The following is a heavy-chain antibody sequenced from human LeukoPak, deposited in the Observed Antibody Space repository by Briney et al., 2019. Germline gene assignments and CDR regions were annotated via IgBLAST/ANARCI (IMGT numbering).Heavy chain of an antibody. CDR1: SDSISSYY. D-gene: IGHD5-12*01. Sequence: SETLSLTCTVSSDSISSYYWSWIRQPPGKGLEWIGYIYYSGSTNYNPSLKSRVTISVDTSKNQFSLKLSSVTAADTAVYYCAREVADIVATIPYNWFDPWGQGTLVTVSS. CDR2: IYYSGST. J-gene: IGHJ5*02. V-gene: IGHV4-59*01. CDR3: AREVADIVATIPYNWFDP.